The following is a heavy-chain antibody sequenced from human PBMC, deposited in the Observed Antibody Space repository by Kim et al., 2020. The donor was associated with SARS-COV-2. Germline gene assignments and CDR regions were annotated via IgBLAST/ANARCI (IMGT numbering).Heavy chain of an antibody. V-gene: IGHV4-34*01. J-gene: IGHJ6*02. CDR3: ARGDIVVVPAAIDDYYYYGMDV. CDR2: INHSGST. Sequence: SETLSLTCAVYGGSFSGYYWSWIRQPPGKGLEWIGEINHSGSTNYNPSLKSRVTISVDTSKNQFSLKLSSVTAADTAVYYCARGDIVVVPAAIDDYYYYGMDVWGQGTTVTVSS. D-gene: IGHD2-2*02. CDR1: GGSFSGYY.